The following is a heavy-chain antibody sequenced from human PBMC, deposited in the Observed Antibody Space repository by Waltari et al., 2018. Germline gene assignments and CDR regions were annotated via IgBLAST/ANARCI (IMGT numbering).Heavy chain of an antibody. J-gene: IGHJ4*02. CDR3: ARDGQGISGWQRGSFDY. Sequence: EVQLVESGGGLVQPGGSLRLSCAASGFTFSSYWMSWVRQAPGKGLEWVANIKQDGSEKYYVDSVKGRFTISRDNAKNSLYLQMNSLRAEDTAVYYCARDGQGISGWQRGSFDYWGQGTLVTVSS. V-gene: IGHV3-7*01. CDR2: IKQDGSEK. D-gene: IGHD6-19*01. CDR1: GFTFSSYW.